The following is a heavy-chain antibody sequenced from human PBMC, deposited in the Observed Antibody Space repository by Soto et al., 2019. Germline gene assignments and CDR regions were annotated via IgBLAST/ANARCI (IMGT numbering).Heavy chain of an antibody. CDR1: GGSISSYY. D-gene: IGHD6-13*01. CDR3: ARHGPIAAAGTVFDY. V-gene: IGHV4-59*08. CDR2: IYYSGST. J-gene: IGHJ4*02. Sequence: SETLSLTCTVSGGSISSYYLSWIRQPPGKGLGWIGYIYYSGSTNYNPSIKSRVTISVDTSKNQFSLKLSSVTAADTAVYYCARHGPIAAAGTVFDYWGQGTLVTVSS.